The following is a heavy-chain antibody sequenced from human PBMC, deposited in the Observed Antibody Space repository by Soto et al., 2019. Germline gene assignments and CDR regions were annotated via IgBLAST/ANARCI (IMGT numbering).Heavy chain of an antibody. Sequence: SCILKNPGKGLEWIGYIYYSGSTNYNPSLKSRVTISVDTSKNQFSLKLSSVTAADTAVYYCASAYSYGTTDYYYYGMDVWGQGTTVTVSS. D-gene: IGHD5-18*01. V-gene: IGHV4-59*01. J-gene: IGHJ6*02. CDR3: ASAYSYGTTDYYYYGMDV. CDR2: IYYSGST.